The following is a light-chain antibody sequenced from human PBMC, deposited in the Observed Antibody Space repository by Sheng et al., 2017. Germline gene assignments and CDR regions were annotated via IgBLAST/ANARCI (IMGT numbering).Light chain of an antibody. CDR1: QSVATH. Sequence: ETELTQSPATLSVSPGESATLSCRASQSVATHLAWYQQKPGQAPRLLIFGTSNRATDTPARFSGSGFGTEFTLTISSLQSEDSAIYYCQQYFFWPRTFGQGTKVEV. V-gene: IGKV3-15*01. J-gene: IGKJ1*01. CDR2: GTS. CDR3: QQYFFWPRT.